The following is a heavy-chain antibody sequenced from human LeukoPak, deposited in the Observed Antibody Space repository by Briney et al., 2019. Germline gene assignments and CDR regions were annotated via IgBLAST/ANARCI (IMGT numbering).Heavy chain of an antibody. CDR1: GFTFSSYA. CDR3: ARGQYQLLYRWDY. D-gene: IGHD2-2*02. Sequence: GSLRLSCAASGFTFSSYAMSWVRQAPGKGLEWVSAISGSGGSTYYADSVKGRFTISRDNSKNTLYLQMNSLRAEDTAVYYCARGQYQLLYRWDYWGQGTLVTVSS. CDR2: ISGSGGST. V-gene: IGHV3-23*01. J-gene: IGHJ4*02.